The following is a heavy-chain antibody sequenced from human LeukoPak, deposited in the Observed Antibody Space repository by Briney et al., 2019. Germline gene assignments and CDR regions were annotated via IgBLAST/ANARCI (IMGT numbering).Heavy chain of an antibody. J-gene: IGHJ5*02. CDR3: ARGITVTTFRNYFDP. CDR2: ISVYNGDT. Sequence: ASVKVSCKASSYTFSIYGISWVRQAPGQGLEWMGWISVYNGDTNYSQKLQGRVTMTTDTSTSTAYMELRSLRSDDTAVYYCARGITVTTFRNYFDPWGQGTLVTVSS. V-gene: IGHV1-18*04. D-gene: IGHD4-17*01. CDR1: SYTFSIYG.